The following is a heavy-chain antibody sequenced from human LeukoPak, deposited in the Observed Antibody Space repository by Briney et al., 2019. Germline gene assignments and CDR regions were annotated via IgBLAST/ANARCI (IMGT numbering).Heavy chain of an antibody. J-gene: IGHJ4*02. CDR2: IYSGTTI. CDR3: ARVYCSSISCHFDY. Sequence: GGSLRLSCAASEFIVSSNSMSWVRQAPGKGLEWVSVIYSGTTIYYADSVKGRFTISRDNSRNTLNLQMNSLRAEDTAVYYCARVYCSSISCHFDYWGQGTLVTVSS. V-gene: IGHV3-53*01. CDR1: EFIVSSNS. D-gene: IGHD2-2*01.